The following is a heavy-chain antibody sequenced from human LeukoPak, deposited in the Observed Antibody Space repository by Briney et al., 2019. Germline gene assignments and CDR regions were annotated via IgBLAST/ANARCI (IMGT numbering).Heavy chain of an antibody. D-gene: IGHD3-9*01. CDR1: GLTFSDYW. V-gene: IGHV3-74*01. J-gene: IGHJ4*02. CDR2: ISTDGRTT. Sequence: GGSLRLSCAASGLTFSDYWMHWVRQAPGKGLVWVSGISTDGRTTVYADSVKGRFTISRDNAKNSLYLQMNSLRAEDTALYYCAKEFGSRSVLRYFDWLYYFDYWGQGTLVTVSS. CDR3: AKEFGSRSVLRYFDWLYYFDY.